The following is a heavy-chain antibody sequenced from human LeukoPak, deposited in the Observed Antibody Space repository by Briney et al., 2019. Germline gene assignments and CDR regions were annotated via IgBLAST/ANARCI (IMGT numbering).Heavy chain of an antibody. CDR2: INHSGST. CDR3: ARLIGTRPPLDY. CDR1: GGSFSGYY. V-gene: IGHV4-34*01. J-gene: IGHJ4*02. Sequence: PSETLSLTCAVYGGSFSGYYWSWIRQPSGKGLEWIGEINHSGSTNYNPSLKSRVTISVDTSKNQFSLKLSSVTAADTAVYYCARLIGTRPPLDYWGQGTLVTVSS.